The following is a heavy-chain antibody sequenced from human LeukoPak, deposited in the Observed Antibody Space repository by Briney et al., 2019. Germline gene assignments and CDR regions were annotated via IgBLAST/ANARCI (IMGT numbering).Heavy chain of an antibody. CDR2: IYHIGST. CDR1: GGSISISNW. V-gene: IGHV4-4*02. CDR3: ARWSGYSFHFDY. Sequence: SETLSLTCAVSGGSISISNWWSWVRQPPGKGLEWIGEIYHIGSTNYNPSLESRVTISVDKSKNQFSLKLSSVTAADTAVYYCARWSGYSFHFDYWGQGTLVTVSS. J-gene: IGHJ4*02. D-gene: IGHD5-18*01.